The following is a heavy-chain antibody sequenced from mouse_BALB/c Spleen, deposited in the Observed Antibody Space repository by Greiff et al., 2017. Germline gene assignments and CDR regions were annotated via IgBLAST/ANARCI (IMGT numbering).Heavy chain of an antibody. D-gene: IGHD2-2*01. Sequence: EVKLVESGPGLVKPSQSLSLTCTVTGYSITSDYAWNWIRQFPGNKLEWMGYISYSGSTSYNPSLKSRISITRDTSKNQFFLQLNSVTTEDTATYYCARLGGYDVGYYAMDYWGQGTSVTVSS. CDR1: GYSITSDYA. J-gene: IGHJ4*01. CDR3: ARLGGYDVGYYAMDY. CDR2: ISYSGST. V-gene: IGHV3-2*02.